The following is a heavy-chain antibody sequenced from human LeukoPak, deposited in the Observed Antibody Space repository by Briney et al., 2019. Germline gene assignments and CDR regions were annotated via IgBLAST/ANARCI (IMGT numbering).Heavy chain of an antibody. CDR3: AKDRLGAMMYFDF. Sequence: GGSLRLSCAASGFTFSNYAMSWVRQAPGKGLECISGFSGSGGRTFYADSVKGRFTISRDNSKNTLYLQVNSLRVEDTAVYYCAKDRLGAMMYFDFWGQGTLVTVSS. D-gene: IGHD1-26*01. J-gene: IGHJ4*02. V-gene: IGHV3-23*01. CDR2: FSGSGGRT. CDR1: GFTFSNYA.